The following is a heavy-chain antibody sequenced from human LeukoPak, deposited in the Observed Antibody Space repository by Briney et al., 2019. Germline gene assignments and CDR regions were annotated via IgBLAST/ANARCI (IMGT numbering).Heavy chain of an antibody. J-gene: IGHJ4*02. CDR3: ASGYSYGLDY. CDR2: ISYDGSNK. CDR1: GFTFSSYA. Sequence: PGRSLRLSCAASGFTFSSYAMHWVRQAPGKGLEWVAVISYDGSNKYYADSVKGRFTISRDNSKNTLYLQMNSLRAEDTAVYYCASGYSYGLDYWGQGTLVTVSS. D-gene: IGHD5-18*01. V-gene: IGHV3-30-3*01.